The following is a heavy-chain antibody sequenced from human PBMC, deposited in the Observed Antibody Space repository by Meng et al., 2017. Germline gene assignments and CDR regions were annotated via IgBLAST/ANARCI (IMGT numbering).Heavy chain of an antibody. CDR2: IDPKNGDT. Sequence: QVQLVQSGAEVKTPGASVKVSCKTSGYNFPDYYIHWVRQAPGQGLEWMGRIDPKNGDTHYAQKFQGRVTMTGDTSISTAYMDLSGLRSDDTAVYYCARDEDISAAGKLFGDYWGQGTLVTVSS. V-gene: IGHV1-2*06. CDR3: ARDEDISAAGKLFGDY. CDR1: GYNFPDYY. D-gene: IGHD6-13*01. J-gene: IGHJ4*02.